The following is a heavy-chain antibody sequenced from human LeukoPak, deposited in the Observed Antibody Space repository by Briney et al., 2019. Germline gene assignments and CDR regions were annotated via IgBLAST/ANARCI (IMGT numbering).Heavy chain of an antibody. J-gene: IGHJ4*02. CDR1: GGTSNSHA. CDR2: IIPNLGTT. V-gene: IGHV1-69*10. CDR3: ATTNDGGGYQWGDFFDF. Sequence: ASVKVSCKASGGTSNSHAIRWVRQAPGQGLEWMGRIIPNLGTTNRAQNFQDRVTLTADKSTNTAYMELTSLTSDDTAVYYCATTNDGGGYQWGDFFDFWGQGTLVTVSS. D-gene: IGHD3-22*01.